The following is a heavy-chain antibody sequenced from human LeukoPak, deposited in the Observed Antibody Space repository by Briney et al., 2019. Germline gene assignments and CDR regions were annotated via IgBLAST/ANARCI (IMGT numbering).Heavy chain of an antibody. V-gene: IGHV3-11*01. CDR1: GFTFSDYY. CDR2: ISSSGSTI. D-gene: IGHD2-2*01. J-gene: IGHJ5*02. Sequence: PGTSLRLSCAASGFTFSDYYMSWIRQAPGKGLEWVSYISSSGSTIYYADSVKGRFTISRDNAKNSLYLQMNSLRAEDTAVYYCARVWEPAAPFDPWGQGTLVTVSS. CDR3: ARVWEPAAPFDP.